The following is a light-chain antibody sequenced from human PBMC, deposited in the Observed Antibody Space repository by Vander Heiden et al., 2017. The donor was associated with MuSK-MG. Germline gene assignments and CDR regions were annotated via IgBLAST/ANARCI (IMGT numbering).Light chain of an antibody. V-gene: IGLV3-21*02. CDR2: DDS. J-gene: IGLJ2*01. Sequence: SYVLTQPPSVSVAPGQTASITCGGNNIGSKSVHWYQQRPGQAPVLVGYDDSDRPSGIPERFSGSNSGNTATLTISRVEAGDEADYDCQVWDSSSDQVGFGGGTKVNGL. CDR1: NIGSKS. CDR3: QVWDSSSDQVG.